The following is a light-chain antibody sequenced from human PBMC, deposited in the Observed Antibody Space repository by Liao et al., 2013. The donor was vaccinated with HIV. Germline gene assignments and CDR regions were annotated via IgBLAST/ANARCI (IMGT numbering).Light chain of an antibody. J-gene: IGLJ3*02. CDR3: QSADSSGTCPV. CDR1: ELGKTF. Sequence: SYDLTQSPSVSVSPGQTASITCSGDELGKTFTSWYQLKPGQSPVLVMYQNRRRPSGIPERFSGSSSGTTVTLTISGVQAEDEADYYCQSADSSGTCPVFGGGTKLTVL. V-gene: IGLV3-25*03. CDR2: QNR.